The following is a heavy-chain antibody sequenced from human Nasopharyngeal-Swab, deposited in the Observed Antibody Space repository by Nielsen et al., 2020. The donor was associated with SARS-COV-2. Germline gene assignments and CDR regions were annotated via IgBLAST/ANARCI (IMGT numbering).Heavy chain of an antibody. CDR2: ISGSGGST. Sequence: VRQAPGKGLEWVSAISGSGGSTYYADSVKGRFTISRDNSKNTPYLQMNSLRAEDTAVYYCAKGAYSYGNYYYYYGMDVWGQGTTVTVSS. D-gene: IGHD5-18*01. J-gene: IGHJ6*02. CDR3: AKGAYSYGNYYYYYGMDV. V-gene: IGHV3-23*01.